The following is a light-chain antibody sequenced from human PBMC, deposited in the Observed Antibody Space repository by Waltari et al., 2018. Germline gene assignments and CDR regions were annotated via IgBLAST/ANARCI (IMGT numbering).Light chain of an antibody. CDR1: SSYVVYYNY. J-gene: IGLJ3*02. CDR2: EVT. Sequence: QSALTQPPSASGSPGQSVTIACTGTSSYVVYYNYVSWYQQNPGKAPKLLVYEVTNRPSGVTGRLSGSKSDNTASLTVSGVQVEDEADYYCTSLAAGSTWVFGGGTKLTVL. CDR3: TSLAAGSTWV. V-gene: IGLV2-8*01.